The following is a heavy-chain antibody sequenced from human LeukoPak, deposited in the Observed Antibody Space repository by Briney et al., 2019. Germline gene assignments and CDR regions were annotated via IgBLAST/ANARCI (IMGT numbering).Heavy chain of an antibody. D-gene: IGHD6-13*01. CDR3: AKDLVVGIAAAGTRYGMDV. V-gene: IGHV3-30*18. CDR1: GFTFSSYG. Sequence: PGGSLRLSCAASGFTFSSYGMHWVRQAPGKGLEWVAVISYDGSNKYYADSVKGRFTISRDNSKNTLYLQMNSLRAEDTAVYYCAKDLVVGIAAAGTRYGMDVWGQGTTVTVSS. CDR2: ISYDGSNK. J-gene: IGHJ6*02.